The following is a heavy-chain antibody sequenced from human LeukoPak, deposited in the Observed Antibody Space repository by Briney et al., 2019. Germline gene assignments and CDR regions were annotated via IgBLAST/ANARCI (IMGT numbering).Heavy chain of an antibody. J-gene: IGHJ6*02. CDR1: GFTFSSYS. D-gene: IGHD2-15*01. CDR3: ARELRLGYCSGGSCYYYGMDV. CDR2: ISSSSTTI. Sequence: PGGSLRLSCAASGFTFSSYSMNWVRQAPGKGLEWVSYISSSSTTIYYADSVKGRFTISRDNAKNSLFLQMNSLRAEDTAVYYCARELRLGYCSGGSCYYYGMDVWGQGTTVTVSS. V-gene: IGHV3-48*01.